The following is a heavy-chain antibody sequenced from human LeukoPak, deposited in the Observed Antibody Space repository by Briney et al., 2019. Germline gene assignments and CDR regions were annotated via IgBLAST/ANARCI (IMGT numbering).Heavy chain of an antibody. V-gene: IGHV4-30-4*07. D-gene: IGHD5-18*01. J-gene: IGHJ5*02. CDR3: ARVGWYSYEFDP. CDR1: GGSISSGGYS. Sequence: NPSETLSLTCAVSGGSISSGGYSWSWIRQPPGKGLEWIGYIYYSGSTYYNPSLKSRVTISVDTSKNQFSLKLSSVTAADTAVYYCARVGWYSYEFDPWGQGTLVTVSS. CDR2: IYYSGST.